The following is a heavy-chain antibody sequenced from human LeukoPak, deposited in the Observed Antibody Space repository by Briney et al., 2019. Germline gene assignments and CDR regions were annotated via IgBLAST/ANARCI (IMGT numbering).Heavy chain of an antibody. V-gene: IGHV4-59*01. J-gene: IGHJ4*02. CDR2: ISYSGRT. CDR1: GGSMTSYY. D-gene: IGHD5-12*01. CDR3: ASSGGYSGYDVDY. Sequence: SETLSLTCAVSGGSMTSYYWSWIRQPPGKGLEWIGYISYSGRTTYNPSLKSRVTTSLDTSKNQFSLNLRSVTAADTAVYYCASSGGYSGYDVDYWGQGTLVTVSS.